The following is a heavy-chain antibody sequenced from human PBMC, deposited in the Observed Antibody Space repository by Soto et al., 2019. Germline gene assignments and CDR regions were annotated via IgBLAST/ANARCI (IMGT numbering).Heavy chain of an antibody. J-gene: IGHJ6*02. CDR2: ISTYSGKT. CDR1: GYTFTTYG. CDR3: ARAAETRYYGMDV. V-gene: IGHV1-18*04. Sequence: QVNLVQSGAEVKKPGASVKVSCKASGYTFTTYGISWVRQAPGQGLEWMGWISTYSGKTDYARKFQGIVIMTTDTSTSTAYMELRSLRFDDTAVYYCARAAETRYYGMDVWGQGTTVTVSS.